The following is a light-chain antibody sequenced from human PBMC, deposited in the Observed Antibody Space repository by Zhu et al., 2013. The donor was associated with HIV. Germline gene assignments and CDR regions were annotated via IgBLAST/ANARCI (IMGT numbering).Light chain of an antibody. CDR1: QGISSA. Sequence: AIQLTQSPSSLSASVGDRVTITCRASQGISSALAWYQQKPGKAPKLLIYDASSLESGVPSRFSGSGSGTDFTLTISSLQPEDFATYYCQQSYSIPPFTFGPGTTVDI. V-gene: IGKV1-13*02. CDR3: QQSYSIPPFT. CDR2: DAS. J-gene: IGKJ3*01.